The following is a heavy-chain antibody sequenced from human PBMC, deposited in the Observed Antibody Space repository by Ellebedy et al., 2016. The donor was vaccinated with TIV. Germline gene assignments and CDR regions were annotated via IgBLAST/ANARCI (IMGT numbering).Heavy chain of an antibody. D-gene: IGHD2-2*01. V-gene: IGHV3-23*01. CDR3: ARDTQFHTTSCLDY. Sequence: GESLKISCGASRFTFSNYAMSWVRQAPGMGLEWVSTISGTGGTTYYADSVKGRFTISRDNSKNTLYLQMNSLRVEDTAVYYCARDTQFHTTSCLDYWGQGTLVTVSS. J-gene: IGHJ4*02. CDR1: RFTFSNYA. CDR2: ISGTGGTT.